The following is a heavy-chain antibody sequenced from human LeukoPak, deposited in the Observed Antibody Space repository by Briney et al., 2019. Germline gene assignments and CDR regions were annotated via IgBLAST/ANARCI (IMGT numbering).Heavy chain of an antibody. D-gene: IGHD3-10*01. J-gene: IGHJ6*04. V-gene: IGHV1-69*05. CDR1: GGTFSSYA. CDR3: ARGEPYGSGSYLDV. Sequence: ASVKLSCKASGGTFSSYAISWVRQAPGQGLEWMGGIIPIFGTANYAQKFQGRVTITTDESTSTAYMELSSLRSEDTAVYYCARGEPYGSGSYLDVWGKGTTVTVSS. CDR2: IIPIFGTA.